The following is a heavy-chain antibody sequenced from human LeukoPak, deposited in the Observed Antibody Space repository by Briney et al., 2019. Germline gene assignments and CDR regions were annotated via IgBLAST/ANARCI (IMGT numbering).Heavy chain of an antibody. CDR2: IYHSGST. CDR3: SIIVVAPIDYYYYMDV. V-gene: IGHV4-38-2*02. CDR1: GYSISSGYY. Sequence: SETLSLTCTVSGYSISSGYYWGWIRQPPGKGLEWIGSIYHSGSTYYNPSLKSRVTISVDTPKNQFSLKLSSVTAADTAVYYCSIIVVAPIDYYYYMDVWGKGTTVTVSS. D-gene: IGHD3-22*01. J-gene: IGHJ6*03.